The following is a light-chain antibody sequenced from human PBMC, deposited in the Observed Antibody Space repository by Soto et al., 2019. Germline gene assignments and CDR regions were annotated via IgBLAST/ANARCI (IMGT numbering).Light chain of an antibody. Sequence: EIVLTQSPGTLSLSPGERATNSCRASQSISSSNLAWYQQKPGQAPRLLLYGASNRAAGIPERFSGSGSGTDFTLTISRMEPEDFVVYYCQQYGRSPDWDRWTFGQGTKVDIK. V-gene: IGKV3-20*01. CDR1: QSISSSN. CDR3: QQYGRSPDWDRWT. J-gene: IGKJ1*01. CDR2: GAS.